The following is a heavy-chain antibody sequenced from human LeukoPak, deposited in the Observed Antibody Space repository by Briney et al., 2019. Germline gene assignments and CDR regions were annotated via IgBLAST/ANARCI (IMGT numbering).Heavy chain of an antibody. Sequence: GASVKVSCKASGYTFTSYGISWVRQAPGQGLEWMGWISAYNGNTNYAQKLQGRVTMTTDTSTSTAYMELRSLRSDDTAVYYCARDILWFGEPSPIFQHWGQGTLVTVSS. CDR2: ISAYNGNT. J-gene: IGHJ1*01. CDR3: ARDILWFGEPSPIFQH. D-gene: IGHD3-10*01. V-gene: IGHV1-18*01. CDR1: GYTFTSYG.